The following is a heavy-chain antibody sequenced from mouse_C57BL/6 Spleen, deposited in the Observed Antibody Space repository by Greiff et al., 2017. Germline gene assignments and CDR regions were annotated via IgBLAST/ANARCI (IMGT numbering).Heavy chain of an antibody. D-gene: IGHD2-1*01. CDR3: ARERAYGNYREWFAY. CDR1: GYTFTDYN. Sequence: VQLKESGPELVKPGASVKMSCKASGYTFTDYNMHWVKQSHGKSLEWIGYINPNNGGTSYNQKFKGKATLTVNKSSSTAYMELRSLTSEDSAVYYCARERAYGNYREWFAYWGQGTLVTVSA. J-gene: IGHJ3*01. CDR2: INPNNGGT. V-gene: IGHV1-22*01.